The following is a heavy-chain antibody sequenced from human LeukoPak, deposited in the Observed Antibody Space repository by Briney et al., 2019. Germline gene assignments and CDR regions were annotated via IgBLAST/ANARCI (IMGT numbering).Heavy chain of an antibody. V-gene: IGHV4-30-4*01. CDR2: IYYSGSA. Sequence: SETLSLTCTVSGGSNSGGDYYWSWVRQPPGKGLEWIGYIYYSGSAYYNPSLKSRVIISVDTSKNQFSLNLSSVTAADTAVYYCARGNEQLVTKYYYYGMDVWGQGTTVTVSS. D-gene: IGHD6-13*01. J-gene: IGHJ6*02. CDR3: ARGNEQLVTKYYYYGMDV. CDR1: GGSNSGGDYY.